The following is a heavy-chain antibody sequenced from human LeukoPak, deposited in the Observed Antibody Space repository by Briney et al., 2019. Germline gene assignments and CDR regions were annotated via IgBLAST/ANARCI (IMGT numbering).Heavy chain of an antibody. D-gene: IGHD3-16*01. Sequence: SETLSLTCTVSGGSISSGGYYWSWIRQHPGDGLEWIWYIYYSGSTYYNPSLKSRVTISIDTSKNQFSLKLSSVTAADTAVYYCARAGGFFSPFGYWGQGTLVTVSS. V-gene: IGHV4-31*03. CDR1: GGSISSGGYY. CDR3: ARAGGFFSPFGY. J-gene: IGHJ4*02. CDR2: IYYSGST.